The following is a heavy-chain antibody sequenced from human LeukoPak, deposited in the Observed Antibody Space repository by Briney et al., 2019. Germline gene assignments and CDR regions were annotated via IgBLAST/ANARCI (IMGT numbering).Heavy chain of an antibody. CDR2: INSDGTIT. Sequence: PGGSLRLSCADSGFTFSNYWMHWVRQPPGKGLVWVSRINSDGTITSYADSVKGRFTISRDNAKNTLYLQMNSLRAEDTAVYYCARGTLGYHYDTSGYHDYWGQGTLVTVSS. J-gene: IGHJ4*02. V-gene: IGHV3-74*01. CDR1: GFTFSNYW. D-gene: IGHD3-22*01. CDR3: ARGTLGYHYDTSGYHDY.